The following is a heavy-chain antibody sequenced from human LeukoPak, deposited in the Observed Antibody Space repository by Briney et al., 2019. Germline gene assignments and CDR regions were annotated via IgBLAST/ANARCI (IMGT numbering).Heavy chain of an antibody. D-gene: IGHD1-1*01. J-gene: IGHJ5*02. V-gene: IGHV3-21*06. CDR1: GFTFSSYS. CDR3: ARDAGGRTQREGWFDP. CDR2: TSSGSSWI. Sequence: GGSLRLSCAASGFTFSSYSLNWVRQAPGKGLEWVASTSSGSSWIYYADSVRGRFTISRDNAKNLLYLQMNSLGVEDTAIYYCARDAGGRTQREGWFDPWGQGTLVTVSS.